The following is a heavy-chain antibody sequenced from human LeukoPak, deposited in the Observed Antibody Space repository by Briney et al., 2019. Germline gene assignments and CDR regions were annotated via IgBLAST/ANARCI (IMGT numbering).Heavy chain of an antibody. CDR1: GFTFSDYY. CDR2: ISSSGSTI. D-gene: IGHD2-21*02. CDR3: ARDEEVVTAAYYYYGMDV. Sequence: GGSLRLSCAASGFTFSDYYMSWIRQAPGKGLEWVSYISSSGSTIYYADSVKGRFTISRDNAKNSLYLQMNSLRAEDTAVYYCARDEEVVTAAYYYYGMDVWGQGTTVTVSS. V-gene: IGHV3-11*01. J-gene: IGHJ6*02.